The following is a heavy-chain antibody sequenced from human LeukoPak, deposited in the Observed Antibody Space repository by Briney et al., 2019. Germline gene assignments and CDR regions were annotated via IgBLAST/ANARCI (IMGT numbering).Heavy chain of an antibody. J-gene: IGHJ4*02. D-gene: IGHD5-12*01. CDR2: ISSSSYI. CDR3: ARDSSGYDQGYFDY. CDR1: GFTFSSYS. Sequence: PGGSLRLSCAASGFTFSSYSMNWVRQAPGKGLEWVSSISSSSYIYYADSVKGRFTISRDNAKNSLYLQMNSLRAEDTAVYYCARDSSGYDQGYFDYWGQGTLVTVSS. V-gene: IGHV3-21*01.